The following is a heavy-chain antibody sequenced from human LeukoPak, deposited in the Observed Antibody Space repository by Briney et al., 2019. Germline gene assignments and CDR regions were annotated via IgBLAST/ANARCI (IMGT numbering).Heavy chain of an antibody. Sequence: GSLRLSCAASGFTFSSYSMNWVRQASGKGLEWVGHIRSKANSYATAYAASVKGRFTISRDDSKNTTYLQMNSLKTEDTAVYYCTFYASGTYTPFDIWGQGTMVTVSS. CDR3: TFYASGTYTPFDI. CDR2: IRSKANSYAT. V-gene: IGHV3-73*01. D-gene: IGHD3-10*01. J-gene: IGHJ3*02. CDR1: GFTFSSYS.